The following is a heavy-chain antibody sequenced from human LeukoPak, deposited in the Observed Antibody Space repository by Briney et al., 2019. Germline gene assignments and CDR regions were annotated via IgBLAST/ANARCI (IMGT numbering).Heavy chain of an antibody. CDR2: INPSGGST. CDR1: GFTFSSYG. Sequence: PEGSLRLSCAASGFTFSSYGMHWVRQAPGQGLEWMGIINPSGGSTSYAQKFQGRVTMTRDTSTSTVYMELSSLRSEDTAVYYCARGDQLRYYGMDVWGQGTTVTVSS. CDR3: ARGDQLRYYGMDV. D-gene: IGHD1-1*01. V-gene: IGHV1-46*01. J-gene: IGHJ6*02.